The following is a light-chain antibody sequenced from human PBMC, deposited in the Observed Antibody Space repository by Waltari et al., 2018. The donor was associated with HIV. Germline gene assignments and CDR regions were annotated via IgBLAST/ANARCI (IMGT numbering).Light chain of an antibody. J-gene: IGLJ2*01. CDR3: ASHAGSKDV. V-gene: IGLV2-8*01. Sequence: QSALTQPPSASGSPGQSVTISCTGTSSDIGAYNYVSWFQQNPGKAPKIMIFDVSKRPSGVPDRFSGSKSGNTASLTVSGLQAEDEADYYCASHAGSKDVFGGGTKLTVL. CDR1: SSDIGAYNY. CDR2: DVS.